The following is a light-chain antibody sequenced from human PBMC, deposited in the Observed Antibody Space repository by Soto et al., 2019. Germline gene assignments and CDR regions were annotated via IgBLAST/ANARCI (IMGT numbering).Light chain of an antibody. Sequence: EIVMTQSPATLSVSPGERASLPCRASQSVSSNLAWYQYTPGQAPRLLIYGASTRATGIPARFSGSGSGTEFTLTISSLQSEDFAVYYCQQYNNWPPWTFGQGTKVDIK. CDR3: QQYNNWPPWT. J-gene: IGKJ1*01. CDR1: QSVSSN. CDR2: GAS. V-gene: IGKV3-15*01.